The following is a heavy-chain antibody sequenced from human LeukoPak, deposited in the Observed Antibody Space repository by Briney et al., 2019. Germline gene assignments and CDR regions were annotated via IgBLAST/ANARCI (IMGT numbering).Heavy chain of an antibody. Sequence: ASVKVSCKASGYTFTNYYMHWVRQAPGQGLEWMGIINPSDGRTSYGQKFQGRVTMTRDTSTSTVYMELSSLRSEDTAVYYCAREIGPRQLHLWASAFDYWGQGTLVTVSS. CDR3: AREIGPRQLHLWASAFDY. D-gene: IGHD5-18*01. CDR2: INPSDGRT. J-gene: IGHJ4*02. CDR1: GYTFTNYY. V-gene: IGHV1-46*01.